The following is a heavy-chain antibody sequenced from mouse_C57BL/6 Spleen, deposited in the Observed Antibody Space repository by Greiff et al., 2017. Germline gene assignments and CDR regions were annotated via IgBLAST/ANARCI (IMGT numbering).Heavy chain of an antibody. CDR1: GYTFTSYW. J-gene: IGHJ3*01. Sequence: VQLQQPGAELVRPGSSVKLSCKASGYTFTSYWMHWVKPRPIQGLEWIGNIDPSDSETHYNQKFKDKATLTVDKSSSTAYIQLSSLTSEDSAVYYCSRGRSDLADWGQGTLVTVSA. V-gene: IGHV1-52*01. CDR3: SRGRSDLAD. CDR2: IDPSDSET.